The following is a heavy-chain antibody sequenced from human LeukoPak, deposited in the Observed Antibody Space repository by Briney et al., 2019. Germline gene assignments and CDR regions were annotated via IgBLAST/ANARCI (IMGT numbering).Heavy chain of an antibody. CDR3: ARYYGSGSYYGVYDY. J-gene: IGHJ4*02. CDR1: GYTFTSYY. Sequence: ASVKVSCKASGYTFTSYYMHWVRQAPGQGLEWMGIINPSGGSTSYAQKFQGRVTMTRDTSTSTAYMELRSLRSDDTAVYYCARYYGSGSYYGVYDYWGQGTLVTVSS. D-gene: IGHD3-10*01. CDR2: INPSGGST. V-gene: IGHV1-46*01.